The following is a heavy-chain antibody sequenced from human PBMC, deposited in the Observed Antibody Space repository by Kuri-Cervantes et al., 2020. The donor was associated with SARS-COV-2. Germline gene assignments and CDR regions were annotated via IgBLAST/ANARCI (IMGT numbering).Heavy chain of an antibody. V-gene: IGHV3-7*01. CDR1: GFTFSSYW. CDR2: IKQDGSEK. J-gene: IGHJ6*02. D-gene: IGHD2-15*01. CDR3: ARAGRAQKYCSGGSCYLPPNYYYGMDV. Sequence: GESLKISCAASGFTFSSYWMSWVHQAPGKGLEWVANIKQDGSEKYYVDSVKGRFTISRDNAKNSLYLKMNSLRAEDTAVYYCARAGRAQKYCSGGSCYLPPNYYYGMDVWGQGTTVTVSS.